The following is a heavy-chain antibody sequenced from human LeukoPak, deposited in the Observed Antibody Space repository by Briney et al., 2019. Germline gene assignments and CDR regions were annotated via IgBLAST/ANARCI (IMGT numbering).Heavy chain of an antibody. Sequence: GGSLRLSCVASGFTFDDYAMHWVRQAPGKGLEWVAGINWNSVSAVYADSLKGRLTISRDNAKNSLFLQMNSLKTEDTAFYYCAKGARSSSGYTTDWGQGILVTVSS. D-gene: IGHD3-22*01. V-gene: IGHV3-9*01. CDR3: AKGARSSSGYTTD. CDR1: GFTFDDYA. CDR2: INWNSVSA. J-gene: IGHJ4*02.